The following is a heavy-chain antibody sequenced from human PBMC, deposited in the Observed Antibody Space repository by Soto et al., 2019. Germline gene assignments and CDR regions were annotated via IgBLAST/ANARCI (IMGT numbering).Heavy chain of an antibody. CDR1: GDSVSSNSAA. D-gene: IGHD6-19*01. CDR2: TYYRSKWYN. V-gene: IGHV6-1*01. J-gene: IGHJ6*02. Sequence: PSQTLSLTCAISGDSVSSNSAAWNWIRQSPSRGLEWLGRTYYRSKWYNDYAVSVKSRITINPDTSKNQFSPQLNSVTPEDTAVYYCARDRWLVYHYYYGMDVWGQGTTVTVSS. CDR3: ARDRWLVYHYYYGMDV.